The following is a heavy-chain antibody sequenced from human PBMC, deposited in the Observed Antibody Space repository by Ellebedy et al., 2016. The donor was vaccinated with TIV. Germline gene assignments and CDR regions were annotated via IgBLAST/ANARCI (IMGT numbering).Heavy chain of an antibody. Sequence: ASVKVSCXASGYTFTTYDIHWVRQAAGQGLEWMGWMNPNSGNTGYAQKFQGRVTMTRNTSISTAYMELSSLRSEDTAVYYCASGVNYYYYGMDVWGQGTTVTVSS. J-gene: IGHJ6*02. D-gene: IGHD2/OR15-2a*01. CDR1: GYTFTTYD. CDR3: ASGVNYYYYGMDV. CDR2: MNPNSGNT. V-gene: IGHV1-8*01.